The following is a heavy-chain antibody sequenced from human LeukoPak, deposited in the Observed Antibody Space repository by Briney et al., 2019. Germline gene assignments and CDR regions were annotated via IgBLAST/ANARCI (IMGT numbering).Heavy chain of an antibody. CDR3: ARAGADSSSWYSPDFDY. D-gene: IGHD6-13*01. CDR2: IIPIFGTA. Sequence: ASVEVSCKASGGTFSSYAISWVRQAPGQGLEWMGGIIPIFGTANYAQKFQGRVTITTDESTSTAYMELSSLRSEDTAVYYCARAGADSSSWYSPDFDYWGQGTLVTVSS. V-gene: IGHV1-69*05. J-gene: IGHJ4*02. CDR1: GGTFSSYA.